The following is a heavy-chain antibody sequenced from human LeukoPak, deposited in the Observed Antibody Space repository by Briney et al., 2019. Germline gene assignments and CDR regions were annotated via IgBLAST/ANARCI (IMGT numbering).Heavy chain of an antibody. CDR1: GFTFSSYA. CDR3: AKDTLSSRTVNYFDY. D-gene: IGHD4-17*01. J-gene: IGHJ4*02. Sequence: GGSLRLSCAASGFTFSSYAMSWVRQAPGKGLEWVSAISGSGGSTYYADSVKGRFTISRDNSKNTLYLQMNSLRGEDTAVYYCAKDTLSSRTVNYFDYWGQGTLVTVSS. CDR2: ISGSGGST. V-gene: IGHV3-23*01.